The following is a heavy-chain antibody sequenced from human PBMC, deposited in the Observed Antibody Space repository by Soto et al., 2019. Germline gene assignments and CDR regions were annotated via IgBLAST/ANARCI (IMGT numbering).Heavy chain of an antibody. CDR2: LYWDDDK. CDR1: GFSLSTSGVG. Sequence: QITLKESGPTLVKPTQTLTLTCTFSGFSLSTSGVGVGWIRQPPGKALEWLALLYWDDDKRYNPSLKSRLTITKDPSKTPVVLTMTNMDPVDTATYYCAHRAVAGVFDYWGQGTLVTVSS. CDR3: AHRAVAGVFDY. V-gene: IGHV2-5*02. D-gene: IGHD6-19*01. J-gene: IGHJ4*02.